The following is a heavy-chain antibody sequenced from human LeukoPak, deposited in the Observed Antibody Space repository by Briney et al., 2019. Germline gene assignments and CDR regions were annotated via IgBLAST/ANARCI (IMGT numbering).Heavy chain of an antibody. CDR1: GFTVSSNY. D-gene: IGHD2-2*01. Sequence: GGSLRLSCAVSGFTVSSNYMSWVRQAPGKGLEWVSAISDSGGSTYYADSVKGRFTISRDNSKNTLYLQMNSLRAEDTAVYYCASLGYCSSTSCYAGEFGYWGQGTLVTVSS. CDR3: ASLGYCSSTSCYAGEFGY. J-gene: IGHJ4*02. V-gene: IGHV3-23*01. CDR2: ISDSGGST.